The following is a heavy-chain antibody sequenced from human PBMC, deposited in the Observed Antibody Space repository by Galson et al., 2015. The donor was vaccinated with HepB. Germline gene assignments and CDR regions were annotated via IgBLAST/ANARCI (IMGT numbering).Heavy chain of an antibody. D-gene: IGHD3-22*01. V-gene: IGHV1-18*04. CDR3: ARVVPNHYDSSGYYSG. Sequence: QSGAEMKKPGASVKVSCKASGYTFTNYGISWVRQAPGQGLEWMGWISAYSGSTNYAQRFQDRVTMAINASTSTAYLDLRSLRSDDTAVYYCARVVPNHYDSSGYYSGWGQGTLVTVSA. J-gene: IGHJ4*02. CDR1: GYTFTNYG. CDR2: ISAYSGST.